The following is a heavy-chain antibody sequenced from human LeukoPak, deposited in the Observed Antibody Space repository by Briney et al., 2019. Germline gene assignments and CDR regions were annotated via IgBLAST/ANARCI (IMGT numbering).Heavy chain of an antibody. D-gene: IGHD6-19*01. Sequence: ASVKVSCKASGYTFTGYYMHWVRQAPGQGLEWMGWINPNSGGTNYAQKFQGRVTMTRDTSISTAYMELSRLRSDDTAVYYCARAGDIAVAGGSYFDYWGQGTLSPSPQ. V-gene: IGHV1-2*02. CDR3: ARAGDIAVAGGSYFDY. J-gene: IGHJ4*02. CDR1: GYTFTGYY. CDR2: INPNSGGT.